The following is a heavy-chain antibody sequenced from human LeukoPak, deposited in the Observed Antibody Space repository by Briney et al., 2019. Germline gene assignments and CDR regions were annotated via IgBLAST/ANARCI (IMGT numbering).Heavy chain of an antibody. CDR2: IKSKTDGGTT. J-gene: IGHJ4*02. V-gene: IGHV3-15*01. Sequence: PGGSLRLSCAASGFTFSNAWMSWVRQAPGKGLEWVGRIKSKTDGGTTDYAAPVKGRFTISRDDSKNTLYLRMNSLKTEDTAVYYCTTDPYDSSGYYSLVGYWGQGTLVTVSS. CDR1: GFTFSNAW. D-gene: IGHD3-22*01. CDR3: TTDPYDSSGYYSLVGY.